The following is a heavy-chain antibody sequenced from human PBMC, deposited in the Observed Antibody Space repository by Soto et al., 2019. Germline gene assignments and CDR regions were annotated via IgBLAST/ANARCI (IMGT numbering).Heavy chain of an antibody. V-gene: IGHV3-23*01. CDR2: ITSGGSV. CDR3: AKRSPTITSGGLYYFDY. J-gene: IGHJ4*01. Sequence: GGSLRLSCAASGLTFGSNALSWVRQAPGKGLEWVSTITSGGSVYYADSVKGRFTISRDKSKSTLYLQMNSLRAEDTAVYYCAKRSPTITSGGLYYFDYWGHGTLVTVSS. D-gene: IGHD3-10*01. CDR1: GLTFGSNA.